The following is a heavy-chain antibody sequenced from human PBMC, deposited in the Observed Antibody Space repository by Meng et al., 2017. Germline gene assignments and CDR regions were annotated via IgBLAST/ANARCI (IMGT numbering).Heavy chain of an antibody. J-gene: IGHJ4*02. Sequence: GGSLRLSCAASGFTVSSNYMSWVRQAPGKGLEWVSVIYSCGSTYYADSAKGRFTISRDNSKNTLYLQMNSLRAEDTAVYYCARDGSVGATSGDYWGQGTLVTVSS. CDR2: IYSCGST. V-gene: IGHV3-53*01. CDR3: ARDGSVGATSGDY. D-gene: IGHD1-26*01. CDR1: GFTVSSNY.